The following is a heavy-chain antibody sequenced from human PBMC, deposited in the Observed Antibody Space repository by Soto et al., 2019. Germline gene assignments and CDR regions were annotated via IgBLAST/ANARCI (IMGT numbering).Heavy chain of an antibody. CDR2: IIPIFGTA. D-gene: IGHD1-7*01. J-gene: IGHJ6*02. CDR1: GGTFSSYA. Sequence: QVQLVQSGAEVKKPGSSVKVSCKASGGTFSSYAFSWVRQAPGQGLEWMGGIIPIFGTAHYAQKFQGRVTITADESTSTAYMELSSLRSEDTAVYYCARHWNSGYYYCGMDVWGQGTTVTVSS. V-gene: IGHV1-69*01. CDR3: ARHWNSGYYYCGMDV.